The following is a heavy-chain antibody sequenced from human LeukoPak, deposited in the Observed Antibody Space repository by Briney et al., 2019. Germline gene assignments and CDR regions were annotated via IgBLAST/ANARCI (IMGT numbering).Heavy chain of an antibody. CDR1: GYTFTSYG. J-gene: IGHJ4*02. CDR2: ISAYNGNT. Sequence: ASVKVSCKASGYTFTSYGISWVRQAPGQGLEWMGWISAYNGNTNYAQKFQGRVTITTDESTSTAYMELSSLRSEDTAVYYCARDNHCSSTSCYPDYFDYWGQGTLVTVSS. V-gene: IGHV1-18*01. D-gene: IGHD2-2*01. CDR3: ARDNHCSSTSCYPDYFDY.